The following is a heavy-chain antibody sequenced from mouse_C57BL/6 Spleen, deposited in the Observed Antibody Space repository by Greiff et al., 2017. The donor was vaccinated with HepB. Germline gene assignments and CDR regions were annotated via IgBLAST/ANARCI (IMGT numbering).Heavy chain of an antibody. CDR3: ARRYYGSSYWYFDV. V-gene: IGHV1-47*01. Sequence: QVQLQQSGAELVKPGASVKMSCKASGYTFTTYPIEWMKNHGKSLEWIGNFHPYNDDTKYNEKFKGKATLTVEKSSSTVYLELSRLTSDDSAVYYCARRYYGSSYWYFDVWGTGTTVTVSS. J-gene: IGHJ1*03. D-gene: IGHD1-1*01. CDR1: GYTFTTYP. CDR2: FHPYNDDT.